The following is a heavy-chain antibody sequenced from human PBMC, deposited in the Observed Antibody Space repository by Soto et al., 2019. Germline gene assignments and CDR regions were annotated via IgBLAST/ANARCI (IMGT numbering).Heavy chain of an antibody. CDR2: IDPSDSYT. J-gene: IGHJ6*02. CDR3: ARQGYYHYYGMDV. V-gene: IGHV5-10-1*01. CDR1: GYSFTSYW. Sequence: GESLKISCKGSGYSFTSYWISWVRQMPGKGLEWMGRIDPSDSYTKYSPSFQGHVTISADKSISTAYVQWSSLKASDTAMYYCARQGYYHYYGMDVWGQGTTVTVSS.